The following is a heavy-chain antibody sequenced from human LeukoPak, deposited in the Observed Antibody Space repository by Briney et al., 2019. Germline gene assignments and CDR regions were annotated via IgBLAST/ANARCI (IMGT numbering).Heavy chain of an antibody. CDR2: INAGNGNT. D-gene: IGHD4-17*01. CDR3: ARDPSGVLGDSMYYFDY. Sequence: ASVKVSCKASGYTFTSYAMHWVRQAPGQRLEWMGWINAGNGNTKYSQKFQGRVTITRDTSASTAYMELSSLRSGDTAVYYCARDPSGVLGDSMYYFDYWGQGTLVTVSS. V-gene: IGHV1-3*01. J-gene: IGHJ4*02. CDR1: GYTFTSYA.